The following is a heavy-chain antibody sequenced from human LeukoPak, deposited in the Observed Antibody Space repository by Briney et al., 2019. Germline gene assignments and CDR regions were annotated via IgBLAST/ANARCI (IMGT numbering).Heavy chain of an antibody. D-gene: IGHD3-10*01. J-gene: IGHJ6*02. V-gene: IGHV1-69*13. CDR3: ARVQDSLLWFGESPPYGMDV. Sequence: SVKVSCKASGYTFTSYAMNWVRQAPGQGLEWMGGIIPIFGTANYAQKFQGRVTITADESTSTAYMELSSLRSEDTAVYYCARVQDSLLWFGESPPYGMDVWGQGTTVTVSS. CDR2: IIPIFGTA. CDR1: GYTFTSYA.